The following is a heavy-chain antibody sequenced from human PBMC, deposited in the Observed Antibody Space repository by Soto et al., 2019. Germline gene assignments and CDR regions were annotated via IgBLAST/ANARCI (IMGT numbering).Heavy chain of an antibody. CDR2: IYYSGST. Sequence: QVQLQESGPGLVKPSQTLSLTCTVSGGSISSGGYYWSWIRQHPGKGLEWIGYIYYSGSTYYNPSLESRVTISVDTSKNQFSLKLSSVTAAGTAVYYCARSSTSANYFDYWGQGTLVTVSS. D-gene: IGHD2-2*01. J-gene: IGHJ4*02. V-gene: IGHV4-31*03. CDR3: ARSSTSANYFDY. CDR1: GGSISSGGYY.